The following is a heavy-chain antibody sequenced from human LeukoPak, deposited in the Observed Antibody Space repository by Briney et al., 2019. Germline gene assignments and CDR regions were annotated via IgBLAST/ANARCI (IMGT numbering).Heavy chain of an antibody. CDR1: GFAFPTYA. V-gene: IGHV3-23*01. CDR3: AKEPRWEQLHSFDI. D-gene: IGHD1/OR15-1a*01. CDR2: IRVSDGAR. Sequence: GGSLRLSCVASGFAFPTYAMMWVRQVPGKGLEWVSSIRVSDGARFYADSVKGRFTMSRDNPKNTLFLQMSSLRPEDTAVYYCAKEPRWEQLHSFDIWGQGTTVTVSS. J-gene: IGHJ3*02.